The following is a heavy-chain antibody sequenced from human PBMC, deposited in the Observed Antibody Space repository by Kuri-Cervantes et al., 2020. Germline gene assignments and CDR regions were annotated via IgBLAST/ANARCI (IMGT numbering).Heavy chain of an antibody. V-gene: IGHV2-70*12. J-gene: IGHJ5*02. Sequence: SGPTLVKPTQTLTLTCAFSGFSLSTSGMCVSWVRQPPGKALEWLALIHWGDDKYYSTSLKTRLTTTKDTSKNQVVLTMTNMDPVNTATYYCAHRRGIAAAGKTTDWFDPWGQGTLVTVSS. CDR1: GFSLSTSGMC. CDR3: AHRRGIAAAGKTTDWFDP. CDR2: IHWGDDK. D-gene: IGHD6-13*01.